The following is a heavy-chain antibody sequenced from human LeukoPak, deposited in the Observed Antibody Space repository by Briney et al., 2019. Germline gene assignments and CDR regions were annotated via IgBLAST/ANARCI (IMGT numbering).Heavy chain of an antibody. CDR2: INPNSGGT. Sequence: ASVKVSSKASGYTFTGYYMHWVRQAPGQGLEWRGWINPNSGGTNYAQKFLGRVTMTRDTSISTAYMELSRLRSDDTAVYYCARGPHWDPHFDYWGQGTLVTVSS. V-gene: IGHV1-2*02. D-gene: IGHD7-27*01. J-gene: IGHJ4*02. CDR3: ARGPHWDPHFDY. CDR1: GYTFTGYY.